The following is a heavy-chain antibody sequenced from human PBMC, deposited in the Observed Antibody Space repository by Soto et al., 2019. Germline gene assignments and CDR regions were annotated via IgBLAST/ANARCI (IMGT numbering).Heavy chain of an antibody. CDR2: ISGDGDTT. J-gene: IGHJ4*02. V-gene: IGHV3-23*01. CDR3: ASPKVTSSWSSDY. Sequence: EVQLLQSGGELVQPGESLRPSCAASGFIFNKYAMTWVRQAPGKGLEWVSAISGDGDTTYYADSVKGRFTISRDNSKNTLFLQMNSLRDEDTALYYCASPKVTSSWSSDYWGQGTLVTVSS. CDR1: GFIFNKYA. D-gene: IGHD6-13*01.